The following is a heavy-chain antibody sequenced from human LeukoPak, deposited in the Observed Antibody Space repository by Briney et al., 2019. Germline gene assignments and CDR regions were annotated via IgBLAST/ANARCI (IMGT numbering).Heavy chain of an antibody. V-gene: IGHV1-2*02. D-gene: IGHD3-3*01. Sequence: GASVKVSCKTSGFTFTGYHIHWVRQAPGQGLEWMGWIRPNSGDTNYAKKFRDRVTLTRDTSITTAYMELSRVTSDDTAVYYCGRGIGSLTMSWGQGTLVIVSS. CDR2: IRPNSGDT. CDR1: GFTFTGYH. J-gene: IGHJ1*01. CDR3: GRGIGSLTMS.